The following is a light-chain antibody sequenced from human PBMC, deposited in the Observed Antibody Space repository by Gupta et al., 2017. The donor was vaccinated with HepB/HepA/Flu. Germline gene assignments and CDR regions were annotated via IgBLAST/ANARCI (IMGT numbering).Light chain of an antibody. CDR1: QSVSSY. CDR2: DAS. J-gene: IGKJ1*01. CDR3: QQRSNWPPWT. V-gene: IGKV3-11*01. Sequence: EIVLTQSPATLSLSPGERATLSFRASQSVSSYLAWYQQKPGQAPRLLIYDASNRDTGIPARFSGSGYGTDFTLTISSLEPEDFAVDYCQQRSNWPPWTFGQGTKVEIK.